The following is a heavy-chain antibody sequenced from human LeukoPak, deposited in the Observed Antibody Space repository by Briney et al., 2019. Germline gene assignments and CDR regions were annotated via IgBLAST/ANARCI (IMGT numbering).Heavy chain of an antibody. CDR3: ARERAVAGPERYFQH. CDR1: GFTVSSNY. J-gene: IGHJ1*01. Sequence: GGSLRLSCAASGFTVSSNYMNWVRQAPGQGLEWVSIIYSGGTTYYADSVKGRFTISRDNAKNSLYLQMNSLRAEDTAVYHCARERAVAGPERYFQHWGQGTLVTVSS. CDR2: IYSGGTT. D-gene: IGHD6-19*01. V-gene: IGHV3-53*01.